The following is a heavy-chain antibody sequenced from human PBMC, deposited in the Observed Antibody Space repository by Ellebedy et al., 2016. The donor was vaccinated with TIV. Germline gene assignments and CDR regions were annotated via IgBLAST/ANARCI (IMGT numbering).Heavy chain of an antibody. V-gene: IGHV5-51*01. D-gene: IGHD6-19*01. CDR3: ATGYNSGWFDYFDL. J-gene: IGHJ4*02. CDR2: IYPGEVDT. Sequence: GGSLRLXCKASGYSFTTYWIGWVRHMPGKGLEWMGIIYPGEVDTRYSPSFQGQVTISADNFINTAYLQWSSLKASDTAIYYCATGYNSGWFDYFDLWGQGTRVTVSS. CDR1: GYSFTTYW.